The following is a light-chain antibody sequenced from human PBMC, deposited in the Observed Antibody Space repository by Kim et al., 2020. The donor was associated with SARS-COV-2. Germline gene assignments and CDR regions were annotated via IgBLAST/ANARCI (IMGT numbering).Light chain of an antibody. J-gene: IGKJ4*01. Sequence: WSPAERATLSCRASQNVSSSYLAWYQQKPGQAPRLLINDASRRATGIPDRFSGSGSGTDFTLTISRLEPEDFAVYYCQQYASSPTTFGGGTKVEI. V-gene: IGKV3-20*01. CDR1: QNVSSSY. CDR3: QQYASSPTT. CDR2: DAS.